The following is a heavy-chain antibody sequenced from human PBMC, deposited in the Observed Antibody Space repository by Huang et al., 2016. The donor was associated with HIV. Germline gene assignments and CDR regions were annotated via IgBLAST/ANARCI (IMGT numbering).Heavy chain of an antibody. J-gene: IGHJ6*02. Sequence: QVQLQESGPGLVKPSETLSLTCTVSGGSISSYYWSWIRQPPGKGLEWIGYIHYSGSTNYHPSLKSRGTTSVDTSKNQFFLKLSSVTAADTAVYYCARGGPYSRDYYYYGMDVWGQGTTVTVSS. V-gene: IGHV4-59*01. CDR1: GGSISSYY. CDR3: ARGGPYSRDYYYYGMDV. D-gene: IGHD6-13*01. CDR2: IHYSGST.